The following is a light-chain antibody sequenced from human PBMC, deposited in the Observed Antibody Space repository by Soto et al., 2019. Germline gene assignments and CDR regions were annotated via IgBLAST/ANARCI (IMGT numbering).Light chain of an antibody. CDR3: HQYNTWPVT. CDR2: GAS. V-gene: IGKV3-15*01. CDR1: QSVTTN. Sequence: EIVMTQAPVTLCVFPGERATLSCRASQSVTTNLAWYQQRPGQAPRLLIYGASTRATAVPARFSGSGSGTEFTLSISSLQSEDFAVYFCHQYNTWPVTFGGGTKVEVK. J-gene: IGKJ4*01.